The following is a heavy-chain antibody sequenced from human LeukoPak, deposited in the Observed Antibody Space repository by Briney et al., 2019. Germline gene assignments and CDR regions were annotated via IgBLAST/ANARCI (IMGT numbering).Heavy chain of an antibody. J-gene: IGHJ4*02. CDR3: AKYSSSWYRDPFDY. V-gene: IGHV3-21*04. D-gene: IGHD6-13*01. CDR1: GFTFSSYS. CDR2: ISSSSSYI. Sequence: PGGSLRLSCAASGFTFSSYSMNWVRQAPGKGLEWVSSISSSSSYIYYADSVKGRFTISRDNSKNTLYLQMNSLRAEDTAVYYCAKYSSSWYRDPFDYWGQGTLVTVSS.